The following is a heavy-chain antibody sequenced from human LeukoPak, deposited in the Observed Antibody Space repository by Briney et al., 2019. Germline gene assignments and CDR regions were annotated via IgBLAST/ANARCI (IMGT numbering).Heavy chain of an antibody. Sequence: SETLSLTCAVYGGSFSGYYWSWIRQPPGKGLEWIGYIYYSGSTNYNPSLKSRVTISVDTSKNQFSLKLSSVTAADTAVYYCASSHPRYSSGYDYWGQGTLVTVSS. CDR3: ASSHPRYSSGYDY. CDR2: IYYSGST. V-gene: IGHV4-59*01. J-gene: IGHJ4*02. CDR1: GGSFSGYY. D-gene: IGHD6-19*01.